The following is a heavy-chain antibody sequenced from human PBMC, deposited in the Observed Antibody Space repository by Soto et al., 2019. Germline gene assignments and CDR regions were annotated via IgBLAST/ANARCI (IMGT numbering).Heavy chain of an antibody. D-gene: IGHD3-22*01. V-gene: IGHV3-66*01. CDR2: IYSGGTT. J-gene: IGHJ5*02. CDR1: GFTVSSNY. CDR3: ARNGDSSDYRGWFDP. Sequence: EVQLVESGGGLVQPGGSLRLSCAASGFTVSSNYMSWVRQAPGKGLEWVSGIYSGGTTYYADSVKGRFTISRDNSKNTLYLKMNSLRADDTAVYYCARNGDSSDYRGWFDPWGQGTLVTVSS.